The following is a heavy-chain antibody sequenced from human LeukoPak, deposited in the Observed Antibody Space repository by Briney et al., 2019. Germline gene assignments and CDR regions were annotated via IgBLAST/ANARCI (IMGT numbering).Heavy chain of an antibody. V-gene: IGHV3-23*01. CDR1: GFTFSSYA. Sequence: GSLRLSCAASGFTFSSYAMSWVRQAPGMGLEWVSAISGSGGSTYYADSVKGRFTISRDNSKNTLYLQMNSLRAEDTAVYYCAKGDYCSSTSSPKDYFDYWGQGTPVTVSS. CDR3: AKGDYCSSTSSPKDYFDY. J-gene: IGHJ4*02. CDR2: ISGSGGST. D-gene: IGHD2-2*01.